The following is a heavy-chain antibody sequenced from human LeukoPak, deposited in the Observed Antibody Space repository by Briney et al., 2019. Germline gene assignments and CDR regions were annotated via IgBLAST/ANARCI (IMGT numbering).Heavy chain of an antibody. CDR1: GYTLTELS. V-gene: IGHV1-24*01. CDR3: ARAPSYYDSRGSNDAFDI. D-gene: IGHD3-22*01. CDR2: FDPEDGET. J-gene: IGHJ3*02. Sequence: ASVKVSCKVSGYTLTELSMHWVRQDPGKGLEWMGGFDPEDGETIYAQKFQGRVTMTEDTSTDTAYMELSSLRSEDTAVYYCARAPSYYDSRGSNDAFDIWGQGTMVTVSS.